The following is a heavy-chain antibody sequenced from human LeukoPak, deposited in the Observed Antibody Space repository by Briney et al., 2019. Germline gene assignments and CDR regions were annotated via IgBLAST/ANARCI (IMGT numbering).Heavy chain of an antibody. CDR3: AKQLGYCSDGSCYFPY. CDR2: IINNGGYT. CDR1: GFTFISSA. D-gene: IGHD2-15*01. J-gene: IGHJ4*02. Sequence: GSLRLSCAASGFTFISSAMSWVRQAPGKGLEGVSAIINNGGYTYYAASVQGRFTISRDNSKSTLCLQMNSLRAEDTAVYYCAKQLGYCSDGSCYFPYWGQGTLVTVSS. V-gene: IGHV3-23*01.